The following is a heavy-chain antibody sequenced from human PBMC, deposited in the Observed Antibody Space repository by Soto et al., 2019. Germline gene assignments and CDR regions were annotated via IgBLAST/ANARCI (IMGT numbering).Heavy chain of an antibody. J-gene: IGHJ4*02. V-gene: IGHV3-49*02. D-gene: IGHD2-8*01. CDR3: TRDRGEDCTNGVCYPTTPFDY. Sequence: AYGGTTEYAASVKGRFTISRDDSKSIAYLQMNSLKTEDTAVYYCTRDRGEDCTNGVCYPTTPFDYWGQGTLVTVSS. CDR2: AYGGTT.